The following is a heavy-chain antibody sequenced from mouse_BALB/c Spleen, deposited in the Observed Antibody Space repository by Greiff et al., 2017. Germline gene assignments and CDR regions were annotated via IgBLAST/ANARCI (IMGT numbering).Heavy chain of an antibody. CDR3: ARYGATWGAWFAY. Sequence: QVQLKQSGAELVRPGSSVKISCKASGYAFSSYWMNWVKQRPGQGLEWIGQIYPGDGDTNYNGKFKGKATLTADKSSSTAYMQLSSLTSEDSAVYFCARYGATWGAWFAYWGQGTLVTVSA. J-gene: IGHJ3*01. CDR1: GYAFSSYW. D-gene: IGHD3-1*01. CDR2: IYPGDGDT. V-gene: IGHV1-80*01.